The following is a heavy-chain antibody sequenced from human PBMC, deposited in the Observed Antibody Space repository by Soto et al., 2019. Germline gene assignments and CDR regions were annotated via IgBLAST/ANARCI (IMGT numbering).Heavy chain of an antibody. CDR3: ARGWDANS. CDR2: IYNSVIT. CDR1: GASVSSGNQY. J-gene: IGHJ4*02. V-gene: IGHV4-61*01. Sequence: SETLSLTCAVSGASVSSGNQYWSWIRQPPGKRLEWIGFIYNSVITNYSPSLKSRVSISADTSRNQFSLKMSSVTAADTAVYYCARGWDANSWGQGALVTVSS. D-gene: IGHD6-19*01.